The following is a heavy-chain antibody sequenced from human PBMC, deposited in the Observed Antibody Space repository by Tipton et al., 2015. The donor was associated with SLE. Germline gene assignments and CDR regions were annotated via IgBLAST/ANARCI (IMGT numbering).Heavy chain of an antibody. CDR3: ARTYCGGDCPNWYFDL. V-gene: IGHV4-59*12. CDR1: GGSISNYY. D-gene: IGHD2-21*02. J-gene: IGHJ2*01. CDR2: IHYSGST. Sequence: TLSLTCTVSGGSISNYYWSWIRQPPGKGLEWIGYIHYSGSTNYNPSLKSRVSISADMSKNQFSLKLSSVTAADTAVYYCARTYCGGDCPNWYFDLWGRGTLVTVSS.